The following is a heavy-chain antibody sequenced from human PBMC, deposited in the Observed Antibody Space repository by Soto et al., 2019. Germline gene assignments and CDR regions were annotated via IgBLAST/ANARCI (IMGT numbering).Heavy chain of an antibody. CDR3: ARGGYTPIPRTHRYYYYYGMDV. D-gene: IGHD5-12*01. Sequence: QVQLVQSGAEVKKPGSSVKVSCKASGGTFSSYAISWVRQAPGQGLEWMGGIIPIFGTANYAQKFQGRVTITADESTSTAYMELSSLRSEDTAVHYCARGGYTPIPRTHRYYYYYGMDVWGQGTTATVSS. J-gene: IGHJ6*02. CDR1: GGTFSSYA. V-gene: IGHV1-69*01. CDR2: IIPIFGTA.